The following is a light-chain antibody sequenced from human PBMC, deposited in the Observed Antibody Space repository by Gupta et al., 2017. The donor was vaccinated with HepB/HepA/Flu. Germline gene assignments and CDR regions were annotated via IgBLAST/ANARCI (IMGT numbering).Light chain of an antibody. J-gene: IGLJ1*01. CDR2: SVT. V-gene: IGLV1-44*01. CDR3: AAWDDSVNGRAYV. Sequence: QSSLTQLPSASGTPGPRVTISCSGSNSNIGTNTVNSYQQLPGTAPKLLIYSVTQRPSGVPDRFSGSKSGTSASLAISGLQSEDEADYYCAAWDDSVNGRAYVFGTGTKVTVL. CDR1: NSNIGTNT.